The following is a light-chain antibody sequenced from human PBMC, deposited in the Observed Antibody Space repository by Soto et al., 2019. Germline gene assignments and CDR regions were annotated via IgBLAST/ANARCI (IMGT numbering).Light chain of an antibody. CDR3: QQRSDWPLT. J-gene: IGKJ4*01. CDR1: QSVSSNH. Sequence: EIVLTQSPGTLSLAPGERATLSCRASQSVSSNHLAWYQQKPGQSPRLLIYDASSRATGIPARFSGSGSGTDFTLTISSLEPEDVAVYYCQQRSDWPLTFGGGTKVDIK. V-gene: IGKV3D-20*02. CDR2: DAS.